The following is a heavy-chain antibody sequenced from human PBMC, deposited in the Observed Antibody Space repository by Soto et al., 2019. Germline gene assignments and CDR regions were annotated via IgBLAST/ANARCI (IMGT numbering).Heavy chain of an antibody. D-gene: IGHD2-21*02. CDR1: GYTFTNYG. J-gene: IGHJ4*02. Sequence: ASVTVSCKVSGYTFTNYGINWVRQAPGQGLEWVGWFNPANRNTNYAQKFQDRVSMTTDTSTNTAYMELRGLRSDDTAVYYGARVRFGDPFDFYGQGTLVTVAS. CDR2: FNPANRNT. CDR3: ARVRFGDPFDF. V-gene: IGHV1-18*01.